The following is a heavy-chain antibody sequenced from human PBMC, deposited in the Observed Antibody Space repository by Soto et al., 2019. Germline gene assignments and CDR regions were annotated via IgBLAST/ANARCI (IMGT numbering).Heavy chain of an antibody. CDR2: INPNSGGT. J-gene: IGHJ6*02. CDR3: ARDRIAVAGREYYYYYGMDV. CDR1: GYTFTGYY. V-gene: IGHV1-2*04. Sequence: ASVKVSCKASGYTFTGYYMHWVRQAPGQGLEWMGWINPNSGGTNYAQKFQGWVTMTRDTSISTAYMELSRLRSDDTAVYYCARDRIAVAGREYYYYYGMDVWGQGTTVTVSS. D-gene: IGHD6-19*01.